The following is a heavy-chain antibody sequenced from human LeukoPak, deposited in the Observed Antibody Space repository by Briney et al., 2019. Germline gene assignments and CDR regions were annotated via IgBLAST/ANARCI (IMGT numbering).Heavy chain of an antibody. D-gene: IGHD3-22*01. J-gene: IGHJ6*02. CDR1: GFTFSSYG. V-gene: IGHV3-30*18. Sequence: GGSLRLSCAASGFTFSSYGMHWVRQAPGKGLEWVAVISYDGSNKYYADSVKGRFTISRDNSKNTLYLQMNRLRAEDTAVYDCAKDFYDSSGYQGGMDVWGQGTTVTVSS. CDR2: ISYDGSNK. CDR3: AKDFYDSSGYQGGMDV.